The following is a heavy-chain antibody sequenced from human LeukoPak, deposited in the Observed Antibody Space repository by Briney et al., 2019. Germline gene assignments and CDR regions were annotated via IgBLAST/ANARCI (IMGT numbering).Heavy chain of an antibody. CDR1: GGSISYYY. CDR2: IYYSGTT. CDR3: AREDPQTTVPEGMDV. Sequence: SETLSLTCTVSGGSISYYYWSWIRHSPGKGLEWIGYIYYSGTTNYNPSLKSRVTISVDTSKNQFSLQLRSVTAADTAVYYCAREDPQTTVPEGMDVWGQGTTVTVSS. J-gene: IGHJ6*02. V-gene: IGHV4-59*01. D-gene: IGHD4-17*01.